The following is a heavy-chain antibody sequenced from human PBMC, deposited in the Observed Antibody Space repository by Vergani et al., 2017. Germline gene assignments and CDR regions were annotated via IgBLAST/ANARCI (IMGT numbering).Heavy chain of an antibody. CDR1: GFTFSSYA. J-gene: IGHJ6*02. Sequence: VQLVESGGGLVKPGGSLRLSCAASGFTFSSYAMSWVRQAPGKGLEWVSAISGSGGSTYYADSVKGRFTISRDNSKNTLYLQMNSLRAEDTAVYYCASSGERRYYYGMDVWGQGTTVTVSS. CDR2: ISGSGGST. CDR3: ASSGERRYYYGMDV. V-gene: IGHV3-23*04. D-gene: IGHD3-10*01.